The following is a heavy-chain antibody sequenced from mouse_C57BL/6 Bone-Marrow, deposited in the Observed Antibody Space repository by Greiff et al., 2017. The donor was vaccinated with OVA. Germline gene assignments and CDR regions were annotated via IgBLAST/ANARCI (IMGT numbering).Heavy chain of an antibody. CDR3: TSYGNFDY. CDR1: GFNIKDDY. V-gene: IGHV14-4*01. D-gene: IGHD2-1*01. J-gene: IGHJ2*01. Sequence: EVQLQQSGAELVRPGASVKLSCTASGFNIKDDYMHWVKQRPEQGLEWIGWIDPENGATEYASKFKGKATITADKSSNTAYLQLSSLTSEDTAVYYCTSYGNFDYWGQGTTLTVSS. CDR2: IDPENGAT.